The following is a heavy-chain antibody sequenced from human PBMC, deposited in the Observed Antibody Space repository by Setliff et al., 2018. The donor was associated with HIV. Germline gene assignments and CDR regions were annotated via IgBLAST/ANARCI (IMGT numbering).Heavy chain of an antibody. CDR2: IYHSGST. J-gene: IGHJ6*03. D-gene: IGHD2-15*01. CDR1: GYSISSGYY. CDR3: ALTGHRLLRGYMDV. V-gene: IGHV4-38-2*01. Sequence: SETLSLTCAVSGYSISSGYYWGWSRQPPGKGLEWIGSIYHSGSTYYNPSLKSRVTISVDTSKNQFSLKLSSVTAADTTVYYCALTGHRLLRGYMDVWGKGTTVTVSS.